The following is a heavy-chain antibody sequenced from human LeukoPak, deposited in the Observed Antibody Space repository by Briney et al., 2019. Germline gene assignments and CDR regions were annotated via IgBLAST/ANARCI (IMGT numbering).Heavy chain of an antibody. CDR3: AREGGQQLVNWFAP. Sequence: PSETLSLTCTVSGGSISSYYWSWIRQPAGKGLEWIGRIYTSGSTNYNPSLKSRVTMSVDTSKNQFSLKLSSVTAADTAVYYCAREGGQQLVNWFAPWGQGTLVTVSS. J-gene: IGHJ5*02. V-gene: IGHV4-4*07. CDR2: IYTSGST. D-gene: IGHD6-13*01. CDR1: GGSISSYY.